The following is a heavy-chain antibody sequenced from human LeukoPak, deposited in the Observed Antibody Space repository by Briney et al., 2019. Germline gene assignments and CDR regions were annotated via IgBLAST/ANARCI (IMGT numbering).Heavy chain of an antibody. CDR3: AKVAGYCSGGGRYSFGWAFDM. J-gene: IGHJ3*02. D-gene: IGHD2-15*01. CDR1: GFTFSSHG. V-gene: IGHV3-23*01. Sequence: GGSLRLSCAASGFTFSSHGMSWVRQAPGKGLEWVSSISGNGDSTYNADSVKGRFTISRDNSRNTLYLQMNNLRAEDTAIYYCAKVAGYCSGGGRYSFGWAFDMWGQGTMVTVSS. CDR2: ISGNGDST.